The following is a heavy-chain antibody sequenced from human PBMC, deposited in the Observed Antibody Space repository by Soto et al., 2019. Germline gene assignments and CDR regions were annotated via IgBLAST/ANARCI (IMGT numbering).Heavy chain of an antibody. CDR3: ARGKYYDSSGYPGKYYYYGMDV. J-gene: IGHJ6*02. Sequence: SETLSLTCTVSGGSISSGDYYWSWVRQPSGKGLEWIGEIYHSGSTNYNPSLKSRVTISVDKSKNQFSLKLSSVTAADTAVYYCARGKYYDSSGYPGKYYYYGMDVWGQGTTVTVSS. CDR1: GGSISSGDYY. CDR2: IYHSGST. V-gene: IGHV4-4*02. D-gene: IGHD3-22*01.